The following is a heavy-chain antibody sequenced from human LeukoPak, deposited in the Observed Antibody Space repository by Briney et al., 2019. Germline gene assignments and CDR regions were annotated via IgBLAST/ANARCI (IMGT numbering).Heavy chain of an antibody. J-gene: IGHJ4*02. Sequence: GGSLRLSCTASGFTFSIYAMSWVRQAPGRGLEWVSAITSSGDTTFYADSVRGRFTISRDNSKNTLYLQMSSLRAEDTAVFYCAKYSGSYEKWLDYWGQGTLVTVSS. CDR1: GFTFSIYA. V-gene: IGHV3-23*01. CDR2: ITSSGDTT. D-gene: IGHD1-26*01. CDR3: AKYSGSYEKWLDY.